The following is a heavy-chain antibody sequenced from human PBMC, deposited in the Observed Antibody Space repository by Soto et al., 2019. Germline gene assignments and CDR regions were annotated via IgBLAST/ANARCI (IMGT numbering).Heavy chain of an antibody. CDR1: GGSISSGGYY. D-gene: IGHD3-3*01. Sequence: PSETLSLTCTVSGGSISSGGYYWSWIRQHPGKGLEWIGYIYYSGSTYYNPSLKSRVTISVDTSKNQFSLKLSSVTAADTAVYYCARGITIFGVVISNWFDPWGQGTLVTVSS. J-gene: IGHJ5*02. V-gene: IGHV4-31*03. CDR2: IYYSGST. CDR3: ARGITIFGVVISNWFDP.